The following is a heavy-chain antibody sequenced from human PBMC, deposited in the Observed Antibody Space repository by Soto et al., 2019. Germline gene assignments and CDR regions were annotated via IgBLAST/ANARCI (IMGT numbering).Heavy chain of an antibody. CDR1: GGSISSYY. V-gene: IGHV4-59*08. J-gene: IGHJ3*02. CDR2: IYYSGIT. D-gene: IGHD7-27*01. Sequence: SETLSLTCTVSGGSISSYYWSWIRQPPGKGLEWIGYIYYSGITNYNPSLKSRVTISVETSKNQFSLKLSSVTAADTAVYYCARGAWASAFDIWGQGTMVTVSS. CDR3: ARGAWASAFDI.